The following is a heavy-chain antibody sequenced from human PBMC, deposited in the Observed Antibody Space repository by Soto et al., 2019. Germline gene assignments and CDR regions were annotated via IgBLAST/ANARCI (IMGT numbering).Heavy chain of an antibody. CDR1: GGTFSSYT. Sequence: QVQLVQSGAEVKKPGSSVKVSCKASGGTFSSYTISWVRQAPGQGLEWMGRIIPILGIANYAQKFQGRVTITADKSTSTAYMELSSLRSEATAVYYCARSYGGHDAFDIWGQGTMVTVSS. CDR2: IIPILGIA. D-gene: IGHD4-17*01. V-gene: IGHV1-69*02. CDR3: ARSYGGHDAFDI. J-gene: IGHJ3*02.